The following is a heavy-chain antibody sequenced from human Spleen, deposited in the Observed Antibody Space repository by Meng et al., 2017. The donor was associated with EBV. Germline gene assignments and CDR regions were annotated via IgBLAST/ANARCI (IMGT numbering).Heavy chain of an antibody. CDR1: GYTFTNYY. Sequence: QVHLEQVGAEVKKPGASVKVSCKTSGYTFTNYYIHWVRQAPGQGLEWMGRINPNSGGRDYTQKFQGRVTMTRDTSISTAYMELNSLRSDDTALYYCARAYSGYDDLPSYWGQGTLVTVSS. V-gene: IGHV1-2*06. D-gene: IGHD5-12*01. CDR3: ARAYSGYDDLPSY. J-gene: IGHJ4*02. CDR2: INPNSGGR.